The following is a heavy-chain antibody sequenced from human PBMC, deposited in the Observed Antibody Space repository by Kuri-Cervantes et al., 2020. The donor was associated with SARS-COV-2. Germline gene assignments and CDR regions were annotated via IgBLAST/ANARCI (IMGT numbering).Heavy chain of an antibody. CDR1: GFTFSSYS. J-gene: IGHJ6*02. Sequence: GESLKISCAASGFTFSSYSMNWVRQAPGKGLEWVSAISSSSGYIYYAYSVKGRFTISRDNAKNTLYLQMNSLRAEDTAVYYCARDPAFPYCEGGTCRTDVWGQGTTVTVSS. D-gene: IGHD2-15*01. CDR2: ISSSSGYI. V-gene: IGHV3-21*01. CDR3: ARDPAFPYCEGGTCRTDV.